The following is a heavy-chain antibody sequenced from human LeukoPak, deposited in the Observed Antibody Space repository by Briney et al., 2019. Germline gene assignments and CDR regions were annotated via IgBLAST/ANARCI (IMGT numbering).Heavy chain of an antibody. CDR2: IYSGGST. Sequence: GGSLSLSCAASGFTVSSNYMSWVRQAPGKGLEWVSVIYSGGSTYYADSVKGRFTISRDNSKNTLYLQMNSLRAEDTAVYYCARDMGGGYYWYFDLWGRGTLVTVSS. J-gene: IGHJ2*01. D-gene: IGHD2-15*01. CDR1: GFTVSSNY. V-gene: IGHV3-66*01. CDR3: ARDMGGGYYWYFDL.